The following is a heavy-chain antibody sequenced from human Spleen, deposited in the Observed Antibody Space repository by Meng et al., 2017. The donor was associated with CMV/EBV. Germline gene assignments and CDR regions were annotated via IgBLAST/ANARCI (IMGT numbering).Heavy chain of an antibody. V-gene: IGHV4-61*01. J-gene: IGHJ4*02. D-gene: IGHD3/OR15-3a*01. CDR2: IYYTEST. CDR1: GGSVNSGSYY. CDR3: ARGYDFWSGYYTYYFDY. Sequence: GSLRLSCTVSGGSVNSGSYYWSWIRQPPGKGLQWIGYIYYTESTNYNPSLKSRVTISLDTSRNQFSLRLSSVTAADTAVYYCARGYDFWSGYYTYYFDYWGQGRLVTVSS.